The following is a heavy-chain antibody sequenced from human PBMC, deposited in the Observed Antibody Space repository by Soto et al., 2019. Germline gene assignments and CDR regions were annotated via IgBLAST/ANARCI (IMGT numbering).Heavy chain of an antibody. D-gene: IGHD2-2*01. CDR2: ISYDGSNK. CDR3: ARDLGYCSSTSCLVGYFDY. J-gene: IGHJ4*02. Sequence: GGSLRLSCAASGFTFSSYAMHRVRQAPGKGLEWVAVISYDGSNKYYADSGKGRFTISRDNSKNTLYLQMNSLRAEDTAVYYCARDLGYCSSTSCLVGYFDYWGQGTLVTVSS. V-gene: IGHV3-30-3*01. CDR1: GFTFSSYA.